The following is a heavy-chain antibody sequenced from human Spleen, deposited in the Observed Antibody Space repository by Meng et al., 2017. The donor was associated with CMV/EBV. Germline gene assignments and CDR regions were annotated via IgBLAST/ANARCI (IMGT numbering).Heavy chain of an antibody. Sequence: ESLKISCTVSGGSISSYYWSWIRQPPGKGLEWIGYIYYSGSTNYNPSLKSRVTISVDTSKNQFSLKLSSVTAADTAVYYCARKGYSNGMDVWGQGTTVTVSS. V-gene: IGHV4-59*01. CDR3: ARKGYSNGMDV. J-gene: IGHJ6*02. D-gene: IGHD4-11*01. CDR2: IYYSGST. CDR1: GGSISSYY.